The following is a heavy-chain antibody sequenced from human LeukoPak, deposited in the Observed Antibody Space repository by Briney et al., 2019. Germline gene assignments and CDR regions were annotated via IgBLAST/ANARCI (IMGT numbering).Heavy chain of an antibody. CDR1: GFTFSDYY. CDR3: ATFLLSRFQNDAFDI. CDR2: INSDGSST. V-gene: IGHV3-74*01. J-gene: IGHJ3*02. D-gene: IGHD2-21*01. Sequence: PGGSLRLSCAASGFTFSDYYMSWLRQAPGKGLVWVSRINSDGSSTSYADSVKGRFTISRANAKNTLYLQMNSLRAEDTAVYYCATFLLSRFQNDAFDIWGQGTMVTVSS.